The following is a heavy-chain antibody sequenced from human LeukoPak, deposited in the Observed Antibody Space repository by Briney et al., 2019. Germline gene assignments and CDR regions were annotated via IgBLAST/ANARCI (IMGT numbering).Heavy chain of an antibody. V-gene: IGHV3-21*01. Sequence: EPGGSLRLSCAGSGFTLSSYSLNWVRQAPGKGLEWVSSISSSGRYIYYPDSLQGRFTVSRDNAKNLVYLQMNNLRAEDTAMYFCATDVSSSISCYSYWGQGTLVTVSS. D-gene: IGHD2-2*01. CDR3: ATDVSSSISCYSY. J-gene: IGHJ4*02. CDR2: ISSSGRYI. CDR1: GFTLSSYS.